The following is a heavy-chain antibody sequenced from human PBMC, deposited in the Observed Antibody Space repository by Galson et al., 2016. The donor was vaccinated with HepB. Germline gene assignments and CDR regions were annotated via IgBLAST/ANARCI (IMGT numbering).Heavy chain of an antibody. J-gene: IGHJ2*01. CDR1: GFPISSRGVG. V-gene: IGHV2-5*02. CDR2: IYWDDDK. CDR3: VHTRQWNDGRYVAF. D-gene: IGHD1-1*01. Sequence: PALVKPTQTLTLTCTLSGFPISSRGVGVAWIRQPPGKALDWLALIYWDDDKWHSPSLKSRLTVTKDTSTNQVFLRMTNMDPVDAGTYYCVHTRQWNDGRYVAFWGPGTQVTVSS.